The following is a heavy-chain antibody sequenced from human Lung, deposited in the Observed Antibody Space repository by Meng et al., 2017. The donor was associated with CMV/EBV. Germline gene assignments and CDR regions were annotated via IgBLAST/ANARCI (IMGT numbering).Heavy chain of an antibody. CDR2: IPHRGSS. CDR1: GDSITNHNL. V-gene: IGHV4-4*02. CDR3: LRRSGGSV. J-gene: IGHJ1*01. D-gene: IGHD3-10*01. Sequence: QVRCRGAGPEPGKPSETLSLTCAGSGDSITNHNLWAWVRQPPGKGLEWIGEIPHRGSSAYNPSLKSRVSMSIDKSKNQFSLKLTSVTAADTAVYHCLRRSGGSVWGQGTLVTVSS.